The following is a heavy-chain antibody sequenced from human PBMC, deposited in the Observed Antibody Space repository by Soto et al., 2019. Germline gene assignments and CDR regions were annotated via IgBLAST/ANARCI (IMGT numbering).Heavy chain of an antibody. CDR2: IYYSGST. Sequence: LSLTCTVSGGSISSGDYYWSWIRQPPGKGLEWIGYIYYSGSTYYNPSLKSRVTISVDTSKNQFSLKLSSVTAADTAVYYCARVRRDFWSGYYPFAPWGPGTLVTVSS. CDR3: ARVRRDFWSGYYPFAP. J-gene: IGHJ5*02. D-gene: IGHD3-3*01. CDR1: GGSISSGDYY. V-gene: IGHV4-30-4*01.